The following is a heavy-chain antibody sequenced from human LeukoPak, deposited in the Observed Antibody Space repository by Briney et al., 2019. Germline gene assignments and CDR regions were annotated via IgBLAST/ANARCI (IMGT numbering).Heavy chain of an antibody. CDR3: ARDYYDSSGFYYSGF. D-gene: IGHD3-22*01. CDR2: IYNHGST. J-gene: IGHJ4*02. Sequence: GGPLRLSCAASGFTVSSSYMSWVRQAPGKGLEWVSVIYNHGSTYYAASVKGRFTISRDASKNTLYLQMDSLRAEDTAVYHCARDYYDSSGFYYSGFWGQGTQVTVSS. V-gene: IGHV3-66*01. CDR1: GFTVSSSY.